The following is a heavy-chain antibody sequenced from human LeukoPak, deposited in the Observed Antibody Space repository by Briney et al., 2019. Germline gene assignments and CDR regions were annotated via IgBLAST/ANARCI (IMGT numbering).Heavy chain of an antibody. CDR2: INPSGGST. CDR1: GYTFTSYY. D-gene: IGHD6-13*01. V-gene: IGHV1-46*01. Sequence: GASVKVSCKASGYTFTSYYMHWVRQAPEQGLEWMGIINPSGGSTSYAQKFQGRVTMTRDMSTSTVYMELSSLRSEDTAVYYCAREWGAAGDAFDIWGQGTMVTVSS. J-gene: IGHJ3*02. CDR3: AREWGAAGDAFDI.